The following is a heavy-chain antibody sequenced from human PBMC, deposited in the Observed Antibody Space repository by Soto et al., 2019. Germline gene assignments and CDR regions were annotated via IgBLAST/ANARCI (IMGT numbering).Heavy chain of an antibody. CDR1: GFTVSNNY. CDR3: ATYTSLEY. CDR2: IYSGGST. V-gene: IGHV3-53*01. J-gene: IGHJ4*02. Sequence: GWSLRLSCAASGFTVSNNYMSWVRQAPGKGLEWVSLIYSGGSTFYADSVKGRFTISRDNSKNTLFLQMNSLRAEDTAVYFCATYTSLEYRGKGTLVTVS. D-gene: IGHD2-2*02.